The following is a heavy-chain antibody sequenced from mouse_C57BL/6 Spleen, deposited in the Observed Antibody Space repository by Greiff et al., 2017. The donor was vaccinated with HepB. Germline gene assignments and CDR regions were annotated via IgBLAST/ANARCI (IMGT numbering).Heavy chain of an antibody. V-gene: IGHV5-9-1*02. CDR1: GFTFSSYA. D-gene: IGHD2-2*01. CDR3: TRGVYGYDGGFDY. Sequence: DVMLVESGEGLVKPGGSLKLSCAASGFTFSSYAMSWVRQTPEKRLEWVAYISSGGDYIYYADTVKGRFTISRDNARNTLYLQMSSLKSEDTAMYYCTRGVYGYDGGFDYWGQGTTLTVSS. J-gene: IGHJ2*01. CDR2: ISSGGDYI.